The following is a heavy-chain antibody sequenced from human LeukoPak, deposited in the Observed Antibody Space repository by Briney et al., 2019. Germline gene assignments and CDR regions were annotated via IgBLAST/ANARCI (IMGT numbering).Heavy chain of an antibody. V-gene: IGHV3-15*07. Sequence: GGSLRLSCAASGFTFSNAWMNWVRQAPGKGLEWVGRIKGKTDGGTTDYAAPVKGRFTISRDDSKNTLYLQMNSLRVDDTAVYYCAQQLGYCSGGTCYFTYWGQGTLVTVSS. D-gene: IGHD2-15*01. CDR1: GFTFSNAW. CDR3: AQQLGYCSGGTCYFTY. J-gene: IGHJ1*01. CDR2: IKGKTDGGTT.